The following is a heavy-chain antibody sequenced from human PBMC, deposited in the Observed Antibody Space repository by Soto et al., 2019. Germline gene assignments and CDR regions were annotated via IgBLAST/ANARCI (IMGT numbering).Heavy chain of an antibody. Sequence: QVQLVQSGAEVKKPGSSVKVSCKASGGTFSSYTISWVRQAPGQGLEWMGRIIPILGIANYAQKFQGRVTITADKSTSTAYMELSSLRYEDTAVYYCEHDFVDYEGYWGQGTLVTVSS. J-gene: IGHJ4*02. CDR1: GGTFSSYT. CDR2: IIPILGIA. CDR3: EHDFVDYEGY. V-gene: IGHV1-69*02. D-gene: IGHD4-17*01.